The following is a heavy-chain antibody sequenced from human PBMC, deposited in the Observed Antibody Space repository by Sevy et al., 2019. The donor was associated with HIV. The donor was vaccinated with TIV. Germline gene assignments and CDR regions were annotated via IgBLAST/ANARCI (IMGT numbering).Heavy chain of an antibody. D-gene: IGHD6-19*01. CDR2: IIPILGTT. V-gene: IGHV1-69*13. Sequence: ASVKVSCKASGGTFTTSGISWVRQVPGQVLEWMGGIIPILGTTNYAQRFQYRVTITADESTKTAYMELSSLRSEDTAVYYCARGGGNGWYYFDYWGQATSVTVSS. J-gene: IGHJ4*02. CDR1: GGTFTTSG. CDR3: ARGGGNGWYYFDY.